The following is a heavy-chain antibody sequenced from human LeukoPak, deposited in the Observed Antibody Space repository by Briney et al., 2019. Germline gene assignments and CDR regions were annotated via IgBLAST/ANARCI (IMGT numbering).Heavy chain of an antibody. J-gene: IGHJ3*02. CDR1: GGSISSYY. V-gene: IGHV4-59*01. CDR3: AREGAAGDHDAFDI. D-gene: IGHD6-13*01. Sequence: PSETLSLTCTVSGGSISSYYWSWIRQPPGKGLEWIEYIYYSGSTNYNPSLKSRVTISVDTSKNQFSLKLSSVTAADTAVYYCAREGAAGDHDAFDIWGQGTMVTVSS. CDR2: IYYSGST.